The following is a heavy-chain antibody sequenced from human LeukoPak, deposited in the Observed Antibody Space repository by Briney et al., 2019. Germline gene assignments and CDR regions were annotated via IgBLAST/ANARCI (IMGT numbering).Heavy chain of an antibody. J-gene: IGHJ5*02. D-gene: IGHD3-22*01. Sequence: GGSLRLSCAASGFTFSSYAMSWVRQAPGKGLEWVSAISGSGGSTYYADSVKGRFTISRDNSKNTLYLQMNSLRAEDTAVYYCAKDHNTHSSGYYYVDASWFDPWGQGTLVTVSS. CDR3: AKDHNTHSSGYYYVDASWFDP. CDR1: GFTFSSYA. CDR2: ISGSGGST. V-gene: IGHV3-23*01.